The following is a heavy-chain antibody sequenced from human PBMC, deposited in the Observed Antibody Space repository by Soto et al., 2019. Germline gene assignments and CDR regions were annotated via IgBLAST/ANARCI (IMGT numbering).Heavy chain of an antibody. J-gene: IGHJ6*02. D-gene: IGHD2-15*01. V-gene: IGHV3-30-3*01. CDR2: ISYDGSNK. Sequence: QVPLVESGGGVVQPGRSLRLSCAASGFTFSSYAMHWVRQAPGKGLEWVAVISYDGSNKYYADSVKGRFTISRDNSKNTLYLQMNSLRAEDTAVYYCAKAPSDIVVVVAAHLENYGMDVWGQGTTVTVSS. CDR3: AKAPSDIVVVVAAHLENYGMDV. CDR1: GFTFSSYA.